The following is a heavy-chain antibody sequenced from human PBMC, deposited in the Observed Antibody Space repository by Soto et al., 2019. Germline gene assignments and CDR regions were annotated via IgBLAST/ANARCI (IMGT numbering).Heavy chain of an antibody. CDR1: GFSLSTSGMC. J-gene: IGHJ3*02. D-gene: IGHD1-26*01. Sequence: GSGPTLVNPTQTLTLTCTFSGFSLSTSGMCVSWIRQPPGKALEWLALIDWDDDKYYSTSLKTRLTISKDTSKNQVVLTMTNMDPVDTPTYYCARCTPSSGSYVDAFDIWGQGTMVTVSS. CDR3: ARCTPSSGSYVDAFDI. CDR2: IDWDDDK. V-gene: IGHV2-70*01.